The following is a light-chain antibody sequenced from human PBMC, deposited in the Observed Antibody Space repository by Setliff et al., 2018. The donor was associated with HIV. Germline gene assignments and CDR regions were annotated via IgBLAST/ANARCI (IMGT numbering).Light chain of an antibody. CDR1: SSDVGGYNY. CDR2: DVS. V-gene: IGLV2-11*01. CDR3: CSYAGSNTLQV. J-gene: IGLJ3*02. Sequence: QSALTQPRSVSGSPGQSVTTSCTGTSSDVGGYNYVSWYQQHPGKAPKLMIYDVSKRPSGVPDRFSGSKSGNTASLTISGLQAEDEADYHCCSYAGSNTLQVFGGGTKVTVL.